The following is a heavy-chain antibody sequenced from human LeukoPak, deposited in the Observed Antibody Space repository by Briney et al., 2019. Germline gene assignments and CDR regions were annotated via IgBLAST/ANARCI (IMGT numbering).Heavy chain of an antibody. CDR2: IYTSGST. J-gene: IGHJ4*02. Sequence: SQTLSLTCTVSGGSISSGSYYWSWIRQPAGKGLEWIGRIYTSGSTNYNPSLKSRVTISVDTSKNQFSLKLSSVTAADTAVYYCARGAPHYYFDYWGQGTPVTVSS. CDR3: ARGAPHYYFDY. CDR1: GGSISSGSYY. V-gene: IGHV4-61*02.